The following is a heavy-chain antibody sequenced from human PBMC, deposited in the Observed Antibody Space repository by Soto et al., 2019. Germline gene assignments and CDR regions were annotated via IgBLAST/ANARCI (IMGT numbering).Heavy chain of an antibody. CDR1: GFIFSSYA. CDR3: ANVVGYGGIRDDAFDI. J-gene: IGHJ3*02. CDR2: ISGSGGIR. D-gene: IGHD4-17*01. V-gene: IGHV3-23*01. Sequence: EVQLLESGGGLVQPGGSLRLYCAASGFIFSSYAMSWVRQAPGKGLEWVSLISGSGGIRHYADSVKGRFTISRDNSKNTMYLQMNSLTAVDSAVYYCANVVGYGGIRDDAFDIWGQGTMVTVSS.